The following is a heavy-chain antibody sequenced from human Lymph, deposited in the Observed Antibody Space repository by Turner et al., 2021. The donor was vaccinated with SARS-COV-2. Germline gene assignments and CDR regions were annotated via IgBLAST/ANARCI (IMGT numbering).Heavy chain of an antibody. CDR1: VFIVTSNY. D-gene: IGHD3-10*01. Sequence: EVQLVESGGGLIQPGGSLRLSCAASVFIVTSNYRSWVRQAPGKGLEWGSVIYSGGSTYYADSVKGRFTISRDNSKNTLYLQMNRLRAEDTAVYYWARDFREGAFDIWGQGTMVTISS. CDR3: ARDFREGAFDI. J-gene: IGHJ3*02. V-gene: IGHV3-53*01. CDR2: IYSGGST.